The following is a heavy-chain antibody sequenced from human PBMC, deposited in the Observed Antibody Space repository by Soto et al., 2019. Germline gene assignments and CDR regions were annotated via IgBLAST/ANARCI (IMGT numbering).Heavy chain of an antibody. J-gene: IGHJ6*02. V-gene: IGHV1-18*01. CDR2: ISAYNGNT. Sequence: AASVKVSCKASGYTFTSYGISWVRQAPGQGLEWMGWISAYNGNTNYAQKLQGRVTMTTDTSTSTAYMELRSLRSDDTAVYYCARDRPQYRLIYYYYGMDVWGQGTTVTVSS. CDR1: GYTFTSYG. CDR3: ARDRPQYRLIYYYYGMDV. D-gene: IGHD3-16*02.